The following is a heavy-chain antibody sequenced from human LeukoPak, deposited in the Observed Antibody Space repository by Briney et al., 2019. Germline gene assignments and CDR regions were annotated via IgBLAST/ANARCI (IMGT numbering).Heavy chain of an antibody. Sequence: RGGSLRLAWVAAGFTFSSYGMHWVRQAPGKGLEWVAFIRYDGTNKYYGDSVKGRFTISRDNSKNTKYLQMNSLRDEETAVYFCATGRDTAMVRLDYWGQGTLVTVSS. CDR3: ATGRDTAMVRLDY. CDR1: GFTFSSYG. J-gene: IGHJ4*02. V-gene: IGHV3-30*02. D-gene: IGHD5-18*01. CDR2: IRYDGTNK.